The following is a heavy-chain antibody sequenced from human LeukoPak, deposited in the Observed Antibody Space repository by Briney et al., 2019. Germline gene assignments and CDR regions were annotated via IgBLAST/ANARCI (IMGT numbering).Heavy chain of an antibody. CDR3: ATKQWLAPPPDS. Sequence: GGSLRLSYAASGFTFSKYWMLWVRQAPGKGLESVSRINTDGTVTTYADSVRGRFTVSRDNADNTMFLQMNSVRDEDTAVYYCATKQWLAPPPDSWGQGTPVTVSS. CDR2: INTDGTVT. D-gene: IGHD6-19*01. V-gene: IGHV3-74*01. CDR1: GFTFSKYW. J-gene: IGHJ4*02.